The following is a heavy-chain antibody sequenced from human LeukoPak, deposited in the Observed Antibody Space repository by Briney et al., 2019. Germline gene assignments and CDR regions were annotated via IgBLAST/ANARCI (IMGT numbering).Heavy chain of an antibody. Sequence: SETLSLTCAVYGGSFSGYYWSWIRQPPGKGLEWIGEINHSGSTNYNPSLKSRVTISVDTSKNQSSLKLSSVTAADTAVYYCARPYDSSGYYPGIFDYWGQGTLVTVSS. D-gene: IGHD3-22*01. CDR3: ARPYDSSGYYPGIFDY. CDR1: GGSFSGYY. CDR2: INHSGST. J-gene: IGHJ4*02. V-gene: IGHV4-34*01.